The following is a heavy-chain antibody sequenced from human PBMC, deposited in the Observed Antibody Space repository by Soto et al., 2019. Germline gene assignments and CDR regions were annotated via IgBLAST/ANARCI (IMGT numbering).Heavy chain of an antibody. Sequence: APVKDSCKASCFTFTIYGFIWGRQAPGQGLEWLGWISAYNGDTHYAQKLQGRVTMTTDTSTSTAYMELRSLTSDDTAVYYCARDPSNTSGWHTTFDYWGQGTLVTVPQ. D-gene: IGHD6-19*01. CDR3: ARDPSNTSGWHTTFDY. V-gene: IGHV1-18*04. CDR1: CFTFTIYG. CDR2: ISAYNGDT. J-gene: IGHJ4*02.